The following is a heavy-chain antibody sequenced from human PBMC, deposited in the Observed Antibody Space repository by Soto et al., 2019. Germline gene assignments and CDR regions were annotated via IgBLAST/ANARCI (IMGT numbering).Heavy chain of an antibody. J-gene: IGHJ6*02. CDR3: ARDGYSSSWYVGGMDV. CDR2: ISSSSSYI. D-gene: IGHD6-13*01. CDR1: GFTFSSYS. Sequence: AGGSLRLSCAASGFTFSSYSMNWVRQAPGKGLEWVSSISSSSSYIYYADSVKGRFTISRDNAKNSLYLQMNSLRAEDTAVYYCARDGYSSSWYVGGMDVWGQGTTVTVS. V-gene: IGHV3-21*01.